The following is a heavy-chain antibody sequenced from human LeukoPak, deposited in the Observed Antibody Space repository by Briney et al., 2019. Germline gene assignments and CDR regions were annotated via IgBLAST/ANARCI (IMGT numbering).Heavy chain of an antibody. Sequence: SQTLSLTCTVSGGSISSGSYYWSRIRQPAGKGLEWIGRIYTSGSTNYNPSLKSRVTISVDTSKNQFSLKLSSVTAADTAVYYCARIPNEWELDYWGQGTLVTVSS. J-gene: IGHJ4*02. CDR3: ARIPNEWELDY. CDR1: GGSISSGSYY. V-gene: IGHV4-61*02. D-gene: IGHD1-26*01. CDR2: IYTSGST.